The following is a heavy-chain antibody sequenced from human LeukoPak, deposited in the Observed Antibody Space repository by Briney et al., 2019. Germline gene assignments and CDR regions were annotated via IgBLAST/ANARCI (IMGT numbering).Heavy chain of an antibody. CDR1: GGSISSGGYY. CDR3: ARDLDVNDISGYDS. J-gene: IGHJ4*02. V-gene: IGHV4-31*03. Sequence: SETLSLTCTVSGGSISSGGYYWSWIRQHPGKGLEWIGYIYYSGSTYYNPSLKSRVTISIDTSKNQFSLKLSSVTAADTAVYYCARDLDVNDISGYDSWGQGTLVTVSS. CDR2: IYYSGST. D-gene: IGHD3-22*01.